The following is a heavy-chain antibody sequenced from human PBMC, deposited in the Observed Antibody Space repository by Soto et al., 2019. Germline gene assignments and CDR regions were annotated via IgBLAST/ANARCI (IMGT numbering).Heavy chain of an antibody. Sequence: SETLSLTCTVSGGSISSSYWSWIRQPPGKGLEWIGYIYDSGSTYYNSSLKSRVTMSVGTSKNQFSLKLNSVTAEDTALYYCAKDRPRRTSGYFFDYWGQGTPVTVSS. V-gene: IGHV4-59*12. J-gene: IGHJ4*02. CDR3: AKDRPRRTSGYFFDY. D-gene: IGHD1-1*01. CDR2: IYDSGST. CDR1: GGSISSSY.